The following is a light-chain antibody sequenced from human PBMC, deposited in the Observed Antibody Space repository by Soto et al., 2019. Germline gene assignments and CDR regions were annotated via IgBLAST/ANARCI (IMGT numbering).Light chain of an antibody. CDR1: SSDVGGYNY. J-gene: IGLJ1*01. CDR2: EVT. V-gene: IGLV2-14*01. Sequence: QSALTQPASVSGSRGQSITISCTGTSSDVGGYNYVSWYQHHPGKAPKLIIYEVTNRPSGVSNRFSGSKSGNTASLTISGLQAEDEADYYCISYTSGTSPYVFGTGTKVTV. CDR3: ISYTSGTSPYV.